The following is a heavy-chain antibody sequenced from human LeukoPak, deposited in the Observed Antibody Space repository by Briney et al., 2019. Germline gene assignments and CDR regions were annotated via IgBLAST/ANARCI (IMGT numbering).Heavy chain of an antibody. CDR1: GFTFSSYA. J-gene: IGHJ5*02. V-gene: IGHV3-30-3*01. CDR2: ISYDGSNK. D-gene: IGHD2-15*01. Sequence: GGSLRLSCAASGFTFSSYAMHWVRQAPGKGLEWVAVISYDGSNKYYADSVKGRFTISRDNSKNTLYLQMNSLRAEDTAVYYCARESGLGYCSGGSCYMGSFDPWGQGTLVTVSS. CDR3: ARESGLGYCSGGSCYMGSFDP.